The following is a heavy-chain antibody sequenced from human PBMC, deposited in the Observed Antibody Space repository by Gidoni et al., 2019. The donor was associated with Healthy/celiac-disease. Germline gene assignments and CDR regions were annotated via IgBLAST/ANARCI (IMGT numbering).Heavy chain of an antibody. V-gene: IGHV1-2*02. Sequence: QVQLVQSGAEVKKPGASVKVSCKASGYTFTGYYMHWVRQAPGQGLEWMGWINPNRGGTNDAQKFQGRVTMTRDTSISTAYMELSRLRSDDTAVYYCARDMGGIVATIEGIDAFDIWGQGTMVTVSS. CDR3: ARDMGGIVATIEGIDAFDI. D-gene: IGHD5-12*01. J-gene: IGHJ3*02. CDR1: GYTFTGYY. CDR2: INPNRGGT.